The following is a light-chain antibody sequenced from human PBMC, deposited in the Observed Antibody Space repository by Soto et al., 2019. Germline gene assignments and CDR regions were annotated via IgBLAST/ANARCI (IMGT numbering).Light chain of an antibody. CDR2: EVN. Sequence: SVLTQHLCVSGSTGKSITISCTGTFSDVGRYNSVSWYQQRPGKAPKLMIFEVNNRPSGVSNRFSGSKSGNTASLAISGLQTEDEADYYCCSYTTTSAYVFGTGTKVTVL. V-gene: IGLV2-14*01. CDR1: FSDVGRYNS. CDR3: CSYTTTSAYV. J-gene: IGLJ1*01.